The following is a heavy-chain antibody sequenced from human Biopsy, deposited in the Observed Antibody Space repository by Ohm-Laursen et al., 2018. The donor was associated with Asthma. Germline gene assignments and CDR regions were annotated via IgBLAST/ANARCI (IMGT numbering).Heavy chain of an antibody. CDR2: FSGSGGST. CDR1: GFTFSSYA. D-gene: IGHD3-9*01. V-gene: IGHV3-23*01. CDR3: AKAERYFDWYWFDP. J-gene: IGHJ5*02. Sequence: GSLRLSCTASGFTFSSYAMSRVGQAPGKGREGVSAFSGSGGSTYYAAPVKGRFTISRDNSKNTLYLQMNSLIAEDTAVYYCAKAERYFDWYWFDPWGQGTLVTVSS.